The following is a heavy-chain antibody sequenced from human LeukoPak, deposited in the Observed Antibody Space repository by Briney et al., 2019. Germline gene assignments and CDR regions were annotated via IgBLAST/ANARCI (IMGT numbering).Heavy chain of an antibody. CDR2: IYYGGST. CDR3: ARLLAGCPGGRSRAHFDY. D-gene: IGHD2-8*02. CDR1: GDSINSNY. V-gene: IGHV4-59*01. J-gene: IGHJ4*02. Sequence: SETLSLTCSVSGDSINSNYWSWMRQPPGKGLEWIGYIYYGGSTNYNPSLKSRVSMSVDTSKNQFSLNLSSVTAADTAVYYCARLLAGCPGGRSRAHFDYWGQGTLVTVSS.